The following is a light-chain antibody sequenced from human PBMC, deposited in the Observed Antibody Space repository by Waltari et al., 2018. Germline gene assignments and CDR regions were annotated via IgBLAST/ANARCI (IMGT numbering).Light chain of an antibody. Sequence: DIQMTQSPSTLSASVGDRVTFPSRASQSVNGWVAWYQQKPRKAPKLLILKASNLESGVQSRFSGSGSGTEFTLTISSLQPDDFATYHCQQYDSYWTFGQGTKVEIK. V-gene: IGKV1-5*03. CDR2: KAS. J-gene: IGKJ1*01. CDR1: QSVNGW. CDR3: QQYDSYWT.